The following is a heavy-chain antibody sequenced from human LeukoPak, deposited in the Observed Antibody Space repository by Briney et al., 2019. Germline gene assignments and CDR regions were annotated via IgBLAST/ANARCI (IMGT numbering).Heavy chain of an antibody. V-gene: IGHV3-30*02. D-gene: IGHD3-16*02. CDR2: IQHDGTKT. Sequence: GGSLRLSCAASGFTFSSSGMHWVGQAPGRGLEWVAFIQHDGTKTYYADSVKGRFTISRDSSENTLYLQMNILRTDDTAVYYCAKGAFVRLGELSPHWGQGTLVTVSS. CDR1: GFTFSSSG. J-gene: IGHJ4*02. CDR3: AKGAFVRLGELSPH.